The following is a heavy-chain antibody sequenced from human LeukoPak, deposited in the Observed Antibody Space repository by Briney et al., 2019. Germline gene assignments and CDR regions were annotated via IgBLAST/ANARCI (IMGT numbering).Heavy chain of an antibody. D-gene: IGHD3-10*01. J-gene: IGHJ5*02. CDR2: INSDGSST. V-gene: IGHV3-74*01. Sequence: GGSLRLSCAASGFTFSSYWMHWVRQAPGKGLVWVSRINSDGSSTNYADSVKARFTISRDNAKNTLCLQMTSLRAEDTAVYYCARPRRLGEVSWFDPWGQGTLVTVSS. CDR3: ARPRRLGEVSWFDP. CDR1: GFTFSSYW.